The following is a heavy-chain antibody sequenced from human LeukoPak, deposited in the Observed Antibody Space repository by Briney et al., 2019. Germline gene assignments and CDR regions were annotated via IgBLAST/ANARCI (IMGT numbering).Heavy chain of an antibody. J-gene: IGHJ5*02. CDR1: GFSLSTSGAG. Sequence: ESGPTLVKPTQTLTLTCTFSGFSLSTSGAGVGWIRQPPGKALEWLALIYWDDDKRYSPSLKSRLTITKDTSKNQVVLTMTNMDPVDTATYYCAHRIAARRPFDPWSQGTLVTVSS. V-gene: IGHV2-5*02. CDR3: AHRIAARRPFDP. D-gene: IGHD6-6*01. CDR2: IYWDDDK.